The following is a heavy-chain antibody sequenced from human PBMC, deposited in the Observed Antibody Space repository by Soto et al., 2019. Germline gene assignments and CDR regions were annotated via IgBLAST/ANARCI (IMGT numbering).Heavy chain of an antibody. CDR2: IYYSGST. CDR1: GGSISSSSYY. V-gene: IGHV4-39*01. D-gene: IGHD2-15*01. J-gene: IGHJ5*02. Sequence: QLQLQESGPGLVKPSETLSLTCTVSGGSISSSSYYWGWIRQPPGKGLEWIGSIYYSGSTYYNPSLKSRVTISVDTSKNQFSLKLSSVTAADTAVYYCARYEDILGRFDPWGQGTLVTVSS. CDR3: ARYEDILGRFDP.